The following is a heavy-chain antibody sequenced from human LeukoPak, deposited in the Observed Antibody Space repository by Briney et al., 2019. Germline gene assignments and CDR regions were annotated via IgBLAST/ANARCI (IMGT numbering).Heavy chain of an antibody. J-gene: IGHJ4*02. CDR1: GFTLSSYG. D-gene: IGHD2-2*01. Sequence: GGSLRLSCAASGFTLSSYGMSWVRQAPGKGLEWVSFISGSDGSTNYADSVKGRFTMSRDTSKNTLYLQMNSLRDDDTAAYYCAKGRGSTSIYEFWGQETLVTVSS. CDR2: ISGSDGST. CDR3: AKGRGSTSIYEF. V-gene: IGHV3-23*01.